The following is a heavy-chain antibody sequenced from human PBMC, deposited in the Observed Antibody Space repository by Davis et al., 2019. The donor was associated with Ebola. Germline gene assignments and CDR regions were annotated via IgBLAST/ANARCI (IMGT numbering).Heavy chain of an antibody. CDR3: ARFGGYCSGHFCPPNYYGMDV. Sequence: GESLKISCAASGFTFSSYAMHWVRQAPGKGLEWVAVISYDGSNKYYADSVKGRFTISRDNSRNTLYLQMNSLRADDTAVYYCARFGGYCSGHFCPPNYYGMDVWGQGTTVTVAS. CDR2: ISYDGSNK. J-gene: IGHJ6*02. D-gene: IGHD2-8*02. CDR1: GFTFSSYA. V-gene: IGHV3-30-3*01.